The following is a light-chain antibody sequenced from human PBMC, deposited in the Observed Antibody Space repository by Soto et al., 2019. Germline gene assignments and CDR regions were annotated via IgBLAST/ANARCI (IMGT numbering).Light chain of an antibody. CDR3: QQYGSPPIT. V-gene: IGKV3-20*01. J-gene: IGKJ5*01. CDR1: QSVSSSY. CDR2: SAS. Sequence: EIVLTQSPGTLSLSPGERATLSCRASQSVSSSYLAWYQQKPGQAPRVLIYSASLRATGIPDRFSGSGSGTDFSLTISRLEPEDFAVYYCQQYGSPPITFGQGTRLEIK.